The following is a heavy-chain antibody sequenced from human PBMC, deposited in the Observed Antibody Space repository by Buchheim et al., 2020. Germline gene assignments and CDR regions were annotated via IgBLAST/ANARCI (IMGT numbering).Heavy chain of an antibody. Sequence: QVQLVESGGGVVQPGRSLRLSCAASGFTFSSYGMHWVRQAPGKGLEWVAVIWYDGSNKYYADSVKGRFTISRDNSKNTLYLQMNSLRAEDTAVYYCARDSGDGDLEAYYGMDVWGQGTT. CDR2: IWYDGSNK. V-gene: IGHV3-33*01. D-gene: IGHD3-10*01. CDR3: ARDSGDGDLEAYYGMDV. CDR1: GFTFSSYG. J-gene: IGHJ6*02.